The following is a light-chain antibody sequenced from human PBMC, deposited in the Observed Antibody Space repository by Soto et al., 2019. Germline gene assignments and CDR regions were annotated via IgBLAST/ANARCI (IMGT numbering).Light chain of an antibody. CDR2: GAS. J-gene: IGKJ1*01. V-gene: IGKV3-15*01. Sequence: VMTQSPATLSMSPGERANLSCRASQSVSSNLAWYRQKPGQAPRLLIYGASTRATGVPARFSGSGSGTDFTLTISRLEPEDFAVYYCQQYGRSGTFGQGTKVDI. CDR3: QQYGRSGT. CDR1: QSVSSN.